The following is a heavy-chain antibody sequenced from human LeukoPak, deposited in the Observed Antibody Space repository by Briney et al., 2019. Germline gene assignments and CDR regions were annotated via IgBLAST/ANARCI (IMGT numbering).Heavy chain of an antibody. CDR2: IYSGGGT. CDR3: ARDIHRIGQLGTRGWFDP. Sequence: GGSLRPSCAASGFTVSSNYMSWVRQAPGKGLEWVSVIYSGGGTYYADSVKGRFTISRDNSKNTLYLQMNSLRAEDTAVYYCARDIHRIGQLGTRGWFDPWGQGTLVTVSS. D-gene: IGHD6-6*01. J-gene: IGHJ5*02. CDR1: GFTVSSNY. V-gene: IGHV3-66*01.